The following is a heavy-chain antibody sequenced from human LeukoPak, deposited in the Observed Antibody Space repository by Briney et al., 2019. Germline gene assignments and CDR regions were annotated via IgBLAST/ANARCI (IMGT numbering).Heavy chain of an antibody. D-gene: IGHD2-2*01. Sequence: PGGSLRLSCAASGFTFSSYAMSWVRQAPGKGLEWVSAISGSGGSTYYADSVKGRFTISRDNSKNTLYLQMNSLRAEDTAVYYCATSSTSCYPFCLAGYCYYMDVWGKGTTVTISS. CDR2: ISGSGGST. V-gene: IGHV3-23*01. CDR3: ATSSTSCYPFCLAGYCYYMDV. J-gene: IGHJ6*03. CDR1: GFTFSSYA.